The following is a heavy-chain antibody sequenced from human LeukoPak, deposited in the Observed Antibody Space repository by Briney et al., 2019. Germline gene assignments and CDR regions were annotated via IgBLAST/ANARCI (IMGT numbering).Heavy chain of an antibody. J-gene: IGHJ4*02. Sequence: SETLSLTRTVSGGSISSYYWSWIRQPPGKGLEWIGYIYYSGSTNYNPSLKSRVTISVDTSKNQFSLKLSSMTAADTAVYYCATLSATIDYWGQGTLVTVSS. CDR1: GGSISSYY. D-gene: IGHD5-12*01. V-gene: IGHV4-59*08. CDR3: ATLSATIDY. CDR2: IYYSGST.